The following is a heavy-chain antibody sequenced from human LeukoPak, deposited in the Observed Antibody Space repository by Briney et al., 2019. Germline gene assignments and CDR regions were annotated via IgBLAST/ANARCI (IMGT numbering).Heavy chain of an antibody. CDR2: IIPILGIA. J-gene: IGHJ4*02. V-gene: IGHV1-69*02. Sequence: SVKVSCKGSGGTFSSYSIRWVRPAPGQGLEWVGRIIPILGIANYAQRFQGRVTITADKSTTTAYMELSSLRSEDTAVYFCARGFCSGNTCFSLDYWGQGTLVTVSS. CDR3: ARGFCSGNTCFSLDY. CDR1: GGTFSSYS. D-gene: IGHD2-15*01.